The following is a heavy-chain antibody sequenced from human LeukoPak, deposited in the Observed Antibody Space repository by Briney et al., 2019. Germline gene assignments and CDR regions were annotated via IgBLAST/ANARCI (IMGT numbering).Heavy chain of an antibody. J-gene: IGHJ4*02. CDR3: ARDRDWAFDY. CDR1: GFTFSSYA. V-gene: IGHV3-48*02. Sequence: GGSLRLSCAASGFTFSSYAMNWVRQAPGKGLEWVSYISSISTTIHYADSVKGRFTVSRDTAKNSLYLQMNSLRDEDTAVYYCARDRDWAFDYWGQGTLITVSS. CDR2: ISSISTTI. D-gene: IGHD3-9*01.